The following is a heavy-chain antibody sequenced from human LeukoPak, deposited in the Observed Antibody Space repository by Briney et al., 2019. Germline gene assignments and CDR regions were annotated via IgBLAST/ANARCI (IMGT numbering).Heavy chain of an antibody. V-gene: IGHV3-7*01. CDR2: IKQEGSEK. J-gene: IGHJ4*02. CDR3: ARVRACSSTSCYTAEDY. CDR1: GFTFSSYW. D-gene: IGHD2-2*02. Sequence: PGGSLRLSCAASGFTFSSYWMSWVRQAPGKGLEWVANIKQEGSEKYYVDSVKGRFTISRDNAKNSLYLQMNSLRAEDTAVYYCARVRACSSTSCYTAEDYWGQGTLVTVSS.